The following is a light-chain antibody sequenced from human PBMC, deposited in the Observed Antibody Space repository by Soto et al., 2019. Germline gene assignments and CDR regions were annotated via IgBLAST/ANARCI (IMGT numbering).Light chain of an antibody. V-gene: IGLV2-14*01. CDR3: SSYADSDTLYV. Sequence: LTQPASVSGSPGQSITISCTGTGSDVGAYNYVSWYQQHPGKAPKLLIFEVSSRPSGVSNRFSGSKSGSTASLTISGLQAEDEADYYCSSYADSDTLYVFGTGTKVTVL. J-gene: IGLJ1*01. CDR1: GSDVGAYNY. CDR2: EVS.